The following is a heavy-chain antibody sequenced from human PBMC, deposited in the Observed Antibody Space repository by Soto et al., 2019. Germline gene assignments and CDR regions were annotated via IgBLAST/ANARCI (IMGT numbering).Heavy chain of an antibody. D-gene: IGHD2-2*01. Sequence: EVQLLESGGGLVQPGGSLRLSCAGSGFSFSSYAMRWVRQAPGKGLSWVSASSGSGGSTYYADSVKGRLTISRNNSKNTLYRQMNSLRAEDTAVYYCAKASYVGVPAAMEIDYCGQGTLVTVSS. CDR2: SSGSGGST. CDR1: GFSFSSYA. J-gene: IGHJ4*02. CDR3: AKASYVGVPAAMEIDY. V-gene: IGHV3-23*01.